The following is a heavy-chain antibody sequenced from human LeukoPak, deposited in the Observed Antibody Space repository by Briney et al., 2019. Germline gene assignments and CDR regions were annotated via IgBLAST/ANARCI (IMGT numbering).Heavy chain of an antibody. J-gene: IGHJ4*02. Sequence: ASGTLSLTCAVSGGSISSSNWWSWVRQPPGKGLEWIGEIYHSGSTNYNPSLKSRVTISVDTSKTQFSLKLSSVTAADTAVYYCARVARQGEVDYWGQGTLVTVSS. D-gene: IGHD1-26*01. CDR3: ARVARQGEVDY. CDR2: IYHSGST. CDR1: GGSISSSNW. V-gene: IGHV4-4*02.